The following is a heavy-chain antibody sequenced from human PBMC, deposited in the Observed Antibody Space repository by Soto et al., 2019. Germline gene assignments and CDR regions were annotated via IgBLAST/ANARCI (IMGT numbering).Heavy chain of an antibody. Sequence: ASVTVSCQASGYTFTSYYMHWVRQAPGQGLEWMGIINPSGGSTSYAQKFQGRVTMTRDTSTSTVYMELSSLRSEDTAVYYCASGSGSYIGYFDYWGQGTLVTVSS. CDR3: ASGSGSYIGYFDY. D-gene: IGHD3-10*01. CDR1: GYTFTSYY. J-gene: IGHJ4*02. CDR2: INPSGGST. V-gene: IGHV1-46*03.